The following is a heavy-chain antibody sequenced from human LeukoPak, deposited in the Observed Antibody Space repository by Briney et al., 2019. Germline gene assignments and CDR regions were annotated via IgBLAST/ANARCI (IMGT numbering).Heavy chain of an antibody. Sequence: ASVKVSCKTSGYTFTGYYMHWVRQAPGQGLEWMGWIDPNSGGTNYAQKFQGRVTMTRDTSISTAYMVLNRLRSDDTAVYYCAREYYYGSGNYYNRIDYWGQGTLVTVSS. CDR1: GYTFTGYY. CDR3: AREYYYGSGNYYNRIDY. D-gene: IGHD3-10*01. V-gene: IGHV1-2*02. CDR2: IDPNSGGT. J-gene: IGHJ4*02.